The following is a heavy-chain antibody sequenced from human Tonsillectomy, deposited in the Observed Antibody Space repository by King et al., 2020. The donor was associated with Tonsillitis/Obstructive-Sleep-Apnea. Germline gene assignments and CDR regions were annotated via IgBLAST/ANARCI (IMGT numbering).Heavy chain of an antibody. CDR2: IYYDGTT. Sequence: VQLQESGPGLVKPSETLSLTCTVSGGSTGSSSYYWGWIRQSPGKGLEWIGSIYYDGTTYYNPSLKSRVTISVDTSKNQFSLRLTSVTAADTAVYYCARHVDYTKSYHYCMDVWGKGTTVTVSS. V-gene: IGHV4-39*01. D-gene: IGHD4-11*01. CDR3: ARHVDYTKSYHYCMDV. J-gene: IGHJ6*03. CDR1: GGSTGSSSYY.